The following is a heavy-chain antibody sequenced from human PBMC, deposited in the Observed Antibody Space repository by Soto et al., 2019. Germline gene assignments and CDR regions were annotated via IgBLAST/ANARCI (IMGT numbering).Heavy chain of an antibody. J-gene: IGHJ6*02. V-gene: IGHV4-34*01. CDR1: GGPFSGYY. D-gene: IGHD5-12*01. CDR3: AARGYSGYDYGYFYGMDV. CDR2: INHSGST. Sequence: SETLSLTCAVYGGPFSGYYWSWIRQPPGKGLEWIGEINHSGSTNYNPSLKSRVTISVDTSMNQFSLKLSSVTAADTAVYYCAARGYSGYDYGYFYGMDVWGQGTTVTVSS.